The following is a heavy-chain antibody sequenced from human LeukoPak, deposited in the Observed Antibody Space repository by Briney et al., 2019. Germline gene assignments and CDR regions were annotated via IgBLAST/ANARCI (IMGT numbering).Heavy chain of an antibody. Sequence: GSLRLSCAASGFTFSSYGMHWVRQAPGKGLEWVAVIWYDGSNKYYADSVKGRFTISRDNSKNTLYLQMNSLRAEDTAVYYCARSSSTNEAGHYYGMDVWGQGTTVTVSS. CDR2: IWYDGSNK. D-gene: IGHD6-13*01. CDR3: ARSSSTNEAGHYYGMDV. V-gene: IGHV3-33*08. J-gene: IGHJ6*02. CDR1: GFTFSSYG.